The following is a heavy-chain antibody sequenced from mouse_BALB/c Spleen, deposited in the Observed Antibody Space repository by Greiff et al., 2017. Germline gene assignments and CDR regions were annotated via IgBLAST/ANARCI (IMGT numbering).Heavy chain of an antibody. Sequence: EVMLVESGGGLVKPGGSLKLSCAASGFTFSSYAMSWVRQSPEKRLEWVAEISSGGSYTYYPDTVTGRFTISRDNAKNTLYLEMSSLRSEDTAMYYCARDYYGSSSGYFDVWGAGTTVTVSS. CDR3: ARDYYGSSSGYFDV. D-gene: IGHD1-1*01. V-gene: IGHV5-9-4*01. CDR2: ISSGGSYT. J-gene: IGHJ1*01. CDR1: GFTFSSYA.